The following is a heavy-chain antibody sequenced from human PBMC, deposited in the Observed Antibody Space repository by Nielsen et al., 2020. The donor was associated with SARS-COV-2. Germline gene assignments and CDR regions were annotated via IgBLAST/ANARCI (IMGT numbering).Heavy chain of an antibody. J-gene: IGHJ4*02. CDR2: IYSGGST. V-gene: IGHV3-53*01. D-gene: IGHD3-22*01. Sequence: GESLKISCAASGFTVSSNYMSWVRQAPGKGLEWVSVIYSGGSTYYADSVKGRFTISRDNSKNTLYLQMNSLRAEDTAVYYCARAAQDDSSGYRDYWGQGTLVTVSS. CDR3: ARAAQDDSSGYRDY. CDR1: GFTVSSNY.